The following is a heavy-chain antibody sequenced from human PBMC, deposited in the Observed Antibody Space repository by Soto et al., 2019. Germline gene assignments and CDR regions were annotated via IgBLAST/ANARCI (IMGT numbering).Heavy chain of an antibody. J-gene: IGHJ4*02. CDR3: AKSRGGYSSSWSPPLDY. V-gene: IGHV3-30*18. CDR1: GFTFSSYG. D-gene: IGHD6-13*01. CDR2: ISYDGSNK. Sequence: GGSLRLSCAASGFTFSSYGMHWVRQAPGKGLEWVAVISYDGSNKYYADSVKGRFTISRDNSKNTLYLQMNSLRAEDTAVYYCAKSRGGYSSSWSPPLDYWGQGTLVTVSS.